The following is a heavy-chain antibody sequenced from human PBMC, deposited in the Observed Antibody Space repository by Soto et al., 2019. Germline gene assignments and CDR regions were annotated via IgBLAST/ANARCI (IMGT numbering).Heavy chain of an antibody. CDR3: AKDPDYYYGPKFDP. Sequence: GGSLRLSCAASGFTFSSYAMSWVRQAPGKGLEWVSAISGSGGSTYYADSVKGRFTISRDNSKSTLYLQMNSLRAEDTAVYYCAKDPDYYYGPKFDPWGQGTLVTVSS. J-gene: IGHJ5*02. CDR1: GFTFSSYA. D-gene: IGHD3-10*01. CDR2: ISGSGGST. V-gene: IGHV3-23*01.